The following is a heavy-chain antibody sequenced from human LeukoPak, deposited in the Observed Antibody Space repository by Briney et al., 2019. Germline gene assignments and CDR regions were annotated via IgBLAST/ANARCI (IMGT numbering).Heavy chain of an antibody. D-gene: IGHD1-26*01. V-gene: IGHV4-39*01. J-gene: IGHJ3*02. CDR1: GGAITDSNYY. CDR2: IYYNGKT. CDR3: ARYSGSHYAFDI. Sequence: SETLSLTCTVSGGAITDSNYYWGWIRQPPGEGLEWIGNIYYNGKTFYNESVKSRVTISVDTSKNQFSVKLNSVTAADTALFYCARYSGSHYAFDIWGQGTMVTVSS.